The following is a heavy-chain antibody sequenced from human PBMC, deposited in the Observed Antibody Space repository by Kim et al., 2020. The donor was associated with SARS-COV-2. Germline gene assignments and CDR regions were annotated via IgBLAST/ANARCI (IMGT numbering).Heavy chain of an antibody. CDR1: GFSFRSYS. Sequence: GGSLRLSCLASGFSFRSYSMSWVRQTPGKGLEWVSSISRDDYYLRYTDSVKGRFTISRDNTRNELYLQMNSLRVEDTGIYFCARPFAMDVGGPGSAVNVS. J-gene: IGHJ6*02. CDR2: ISRDDYYL. V-gene: IGHV3-21*04. CDR3: ARPFAMDV.